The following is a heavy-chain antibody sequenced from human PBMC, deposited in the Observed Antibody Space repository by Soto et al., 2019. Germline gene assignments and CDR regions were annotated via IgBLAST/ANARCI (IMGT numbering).Heavy chain of an antibody. CDR3: ASPYWSSTSCYNYYGMDV. D-gene: IGHD2-2*02. CDR2: IIPVLGIA. J-gene: IGHJ6*02. CDR1: GGTFSSYT. Sequence: QVQLVQSGAEVKKPGSSVKVSCKASGGTFSSYTISWVRQAPGQGLEWMGRIIPVLGIANYAQKFQGRVTITADKSTGTAYMELSSLRSEDTAVYYCASPYWSSTSCYNYYGMDVWGQGTTVTVSS. V-gene: IGHV1-69*02.